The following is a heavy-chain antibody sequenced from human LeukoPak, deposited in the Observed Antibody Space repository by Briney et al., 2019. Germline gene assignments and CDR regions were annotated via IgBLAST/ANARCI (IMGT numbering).Heavy chain of an antibody. J-gene: IGHJ4*02. CDR3: AATPSYSSGWWGY. D-gene: IGHD6-19*01. CDR1: GFTVSSIY. CDR2: IYSGGSS. V-gene: IGHV3-66*01. Sequence: PGESLRLSCAASGFTVSSIYMSWVRQAPGKGLEWVAVIYSGGSSYYADSVKGRLTISRDNSKNTMYLQMNSLRAEDTAVYYCAATPSYSSGWWGYWGQGTLVTVSS.